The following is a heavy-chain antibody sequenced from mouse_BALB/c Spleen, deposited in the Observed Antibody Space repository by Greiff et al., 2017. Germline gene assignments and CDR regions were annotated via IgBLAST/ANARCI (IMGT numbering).Heavy chain of an antibody. Sequence: EVQLVESGGDLVKPGGSLKLSCAASGFTFSSYGMSWVRQTPDKRLEWVATISSGGSYTYYPDSVKGRFTISRDNAKNTLYLQMSSLKSEDTAMYYCARHYSRYFDVWGAGTTVTVSS. CDR1: GFTFSSYG. D-gene: IGHD1-1*01. V-gene: IGHV5-6*01. CDR3: ARHYSRYFDV. J-gene: IGHJ1*01. CDR2: ISSGGSYT.